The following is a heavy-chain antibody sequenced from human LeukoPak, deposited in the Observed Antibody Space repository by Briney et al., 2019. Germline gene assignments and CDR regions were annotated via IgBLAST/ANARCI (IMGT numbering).Heavy chain of an antibody. CDR1: GDSISSTTYY. Sequence: SETLSLTCTVSGDSISSTTYYWGWIRQPPGKGLEWIGNIYYSGSTYYSPSLTSRVTVSVDTSENQFSLKLSSVTAADTAVYYCARAHSIASYYYGVDVWGQGTTVTVSS. V-gene: IGHV4-39*07. CDR3: ARAHSIASYYYGVDV. D-gene: IGHD2/OR15-2a*01. J-gene: IGHJ6*02. CDR2: IYYSGST.